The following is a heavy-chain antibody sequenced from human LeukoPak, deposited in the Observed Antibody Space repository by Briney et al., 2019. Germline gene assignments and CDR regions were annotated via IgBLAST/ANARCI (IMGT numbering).Heavy chain of an antibody. V-gene: IGHV3-48*01. CDR2: ISSRSSSI. Sequence: GGSLRLSCVVSGFTFSNYSMNWVRQAPGKGLEWVSYISSRSSSIYYLDSVKGRFTISRDNAKNSLYLQMNSLRAEDTAVYYCARGEWELFRWGQGTLVTVSS. CDR1: GFTFSNYS. J-gene: IGHJ4*02. D-gene: IGHD1-26*01. CDR3: ARGEWELFR.